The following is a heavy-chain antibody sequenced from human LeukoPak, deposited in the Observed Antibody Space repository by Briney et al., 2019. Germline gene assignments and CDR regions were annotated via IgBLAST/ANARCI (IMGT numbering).Heavy chain of an antibody. CDR1: GYTFTSYY. V-gene: IGHV1-46*01. D-gene: IGHD1-26*01. Sequence: ASVKVSCKASGYTFTSYYMHWVRQAPGQGLEWMGIINPSGGSTSYAQKFQGRVTMTRDMSTRTVYMELSSLRSEDTAVYFCARDPTMGAPDYFDYWGQGTLVTVSS. CDR2: INPSGGST. J-gene: IGHJ4*02. CDR3: ARDPTMGAPDYFDY.